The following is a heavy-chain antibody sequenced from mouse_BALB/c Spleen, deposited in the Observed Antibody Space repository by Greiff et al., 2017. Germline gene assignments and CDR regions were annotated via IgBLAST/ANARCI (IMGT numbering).Heavy chain of an antibody. D-gene: IGHD2-1*01. Sequence: EVQRVESGGDLVKPGGSLNLSCAASGFTFSSSGMSWVRQTPDKRLEWVATISSGGSYTYYPDSVKGRFTISRDNAKNTRYRQMSSLKSEDTTVYYCARNGVRDAMDDWGQGTSVTGSS. V-gene: IGHV5-6*01. CDR1: GFTFSSSG. CDR3: ARNGVRDAMDD. CDR2: ISSGGSYT. J-gene: IGHJ4*01.